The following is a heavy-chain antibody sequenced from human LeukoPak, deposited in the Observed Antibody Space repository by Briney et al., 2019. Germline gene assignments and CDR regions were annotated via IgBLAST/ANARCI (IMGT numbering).Heavy chain of an antibody. V-gene: IGHV4-39*07. Sequence: AETLSLTCTVSGFSIISTNSYWGCIRQSPRTGLDWFGNIYSSGRTYYNPSLKRRVTISIDMSENQFSLKLTSVTAADTAVYYCARKREGPATGIDYWGQGTLVTVSS. CDR2: IYSSGRT. D-gene: IGHD2-15*01. J-gene: IGHJ4*02. CDR1: GFSIISTNSY. CDR3: ARKREGPATGIDY.